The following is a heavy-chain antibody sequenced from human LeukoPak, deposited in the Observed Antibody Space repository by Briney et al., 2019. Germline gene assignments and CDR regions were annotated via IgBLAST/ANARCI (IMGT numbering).Heavy chain of an antibody. CDR2: IWYGGSNK. V-gene: IGHV3-33*06. CDR1: GFTFSSYA. J-gene: IGHJ3*02. Sequence: GGSLRLSCAASGFTFSSYAMHWVRQAPGKGREWVAVIWYGGSNKFYAESVKGRFTISRDISKNTLYLQMNSLRAEDTAVYYCAKDYFRDSGYYCAFDIWGQGTMVTVSS. D-gene: IGHD3-22*01. CDR3: AKDYFRDSGYYCAFDI.